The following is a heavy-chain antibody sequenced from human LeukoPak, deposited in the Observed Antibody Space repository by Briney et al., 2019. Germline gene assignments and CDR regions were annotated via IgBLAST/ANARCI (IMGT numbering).Heavy chain of an antibody. D-gene: IGHD1-26*01. V-gene: IGHV3-66*01. J-gene: IGHJ4*02. CDR2: IYSGGST. CDR3: ARDSPGGGSYAINFDY. CDR1: GFTVSSNY. Sequence: GGSLRLSCAASGFTVSSNYMSWVRQAPGKGLEWVSVIYSGGSTYYADSVKGRFTISRDNSKNTLYLQMNSLRAEDTAVYYCARDSPGGGSYAINFDYWGQGTLVTVSS.